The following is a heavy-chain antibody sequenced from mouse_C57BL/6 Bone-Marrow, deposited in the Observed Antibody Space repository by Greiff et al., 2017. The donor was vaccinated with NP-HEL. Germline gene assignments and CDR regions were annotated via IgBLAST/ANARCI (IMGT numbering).Heavy chain of an antibody. CDR1: EYEFPSHD. CDR3: ARHALWLRRGPTFAY. Sequence: EVKVVESGGGLVQPGESLKLSCESNEYEFPSHDMSWVRKTPEKRLELVAATNSDGGSTYYPDTMERRFIISRDNTKKPLYLQMSSLRSEDTALYYCARHALWLRRGPTFAYWGQGTLVTVSA. V-gene: IGHV5-2*01. J-gene: IGHJ3*01. CDR2: TNSDGGST. D-gene: IGHD2-2*01.